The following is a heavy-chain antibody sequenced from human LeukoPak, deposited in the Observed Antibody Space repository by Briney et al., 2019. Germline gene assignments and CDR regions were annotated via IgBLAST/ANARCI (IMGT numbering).Heavy chain of an antibody. CDR1: GFTFSSYG. CDR2: IWYDGSNK. Sequence: GRSLRLSCAASGFTFSSYGMHWVRQAPGKGLEWVAVIWYDGSNKYYADSVKGRFTISRDNSKNTLYLQMNSLRAEDTAVYYCARCSRDSSGQPLEYCFDYWGQGTLVTVSS. CDR3: ARCSRDSSGQPLEYCFDY. V-gene: IGHV3-33*01. J-gene: IGHJ4*02. D-gene: IGHD6-19*01.